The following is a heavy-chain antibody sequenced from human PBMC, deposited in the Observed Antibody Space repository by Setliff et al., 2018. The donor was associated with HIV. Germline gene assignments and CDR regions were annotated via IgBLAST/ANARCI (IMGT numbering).Heavy chain of an antibody. Sequence: SETLSLTCTVSGDSIGTYYWNWIRQTPGKRLEWIGFFYYGGSTDYNPSLKSRVTISVDTSKNQFSLTLNSVTAADTAVYYCARGSRQLTIFGVVFKTNYYFMDVWGKGTAVTVSS. CDR3: ARGSRQLTIFGVVFKTNYYFMDV. D-gene: IGHD3-3*01. CDR1: GDSIGTYY. V-gene: IGHV4-59*12. J-gene: IGHJ6*03. CDR2: FYYGGST.